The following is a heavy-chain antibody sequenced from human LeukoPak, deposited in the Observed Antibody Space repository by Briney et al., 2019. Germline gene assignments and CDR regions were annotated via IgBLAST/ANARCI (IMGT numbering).Heavy chain of an antibody. D-gene: IGHD3-10*01. Sequence: SETLSLTCAVYGGSLSGYYWSWIRQPPGKGLEWIGEINHSGSTNYNPSLKSRVTISVDTSKNQFSLKLSSVTAADTAVYYCARGWVTMVRGVVITDYYYYMDVWGKGTTVTVSS. V-gene: IGHV4-34*01. J-gene: IGHJ6*03. CDR1: GGSLSGYY. CDR2: INHSGST. CDR3: ARGWVTMVRGVVITDYYYYMDV.